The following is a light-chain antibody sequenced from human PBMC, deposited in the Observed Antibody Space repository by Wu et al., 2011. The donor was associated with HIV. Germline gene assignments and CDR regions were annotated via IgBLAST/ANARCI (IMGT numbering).Light chain of an antibody. J-gene: IGKJ5*01. V-gene: IGKV3-20*01. CDR3: QQYVSSPT. CDR1: QSVDSNY. Sequence: TLSCRASQSVDSNYLAWYQQQPGQAPRLLIYGASRRATGIPDRISGSGSGTLFTLTISRLEPEDSAVYFCQQYVSSPTFGQGTRLEIK. CDR2: GAS.